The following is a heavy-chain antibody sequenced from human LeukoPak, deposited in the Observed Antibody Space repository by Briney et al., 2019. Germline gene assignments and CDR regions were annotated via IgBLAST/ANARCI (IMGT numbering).Heavy chain of an antibody. CDR2: INHSGST. CDR3: AAGSYWFDP. V-gene: IGHV4-34*01. D-gene: IGHD6-13*01. CDR1: GGSISTYY. J-gene: IGHJ5*02. Sequence: SETLSLTCTVSGGSISTYYWSWIRQPPGKGLEWIGEINHSGSTNYNPSLKSRVTISVDTSKNQFSLKLSSVTAADTAVYYCAAGSYWFDPWGQGTLVTVSS.